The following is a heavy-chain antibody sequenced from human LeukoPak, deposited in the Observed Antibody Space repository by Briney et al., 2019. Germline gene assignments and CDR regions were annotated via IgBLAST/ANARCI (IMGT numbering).Heavy chain of an antibody. CDR3: AKEPSLNSDFWSGSDYFDY. D-gene: IGHD3-3*01. V-gene: IGHV3-23*01. Sequence: GGSLRLSCAASGFTFSSYAMSWVRQAPGKGLEWVSAISGSGGSTYYADSVKGRFIISRDNSKNTLYLQMNSLRAEDTAVYYCAKEPSLNSDFWSGSDYFDYWGQGTLVTVSS. CDR1: GFTFSSYA. CDR2: ISGSGGST. J-gene: IGHJ4*02.